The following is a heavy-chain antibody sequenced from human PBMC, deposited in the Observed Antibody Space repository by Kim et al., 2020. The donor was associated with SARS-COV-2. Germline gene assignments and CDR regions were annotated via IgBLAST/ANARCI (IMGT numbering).Heavy chain of an antibody. Sequence: TYYAGPVKGRVTTARDNSKNTLYLEMNSLRVDDTAVYYCVRWATPRYFDYWGQGILVTVSS. D-gene: IGHD2-15*01. CDR3: VRWATPRYFDY. CDR2: T. J-gene: IGHJ4*02. V-gene: IGHV3-23*05.